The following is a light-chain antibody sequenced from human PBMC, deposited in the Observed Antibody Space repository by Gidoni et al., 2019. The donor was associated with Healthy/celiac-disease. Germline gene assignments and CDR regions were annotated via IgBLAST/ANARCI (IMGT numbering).Light chain of an antibody. CDR2: DAS. CDR1: QDISTY. Sequence: DIQMTQSPSSLSASVGDRVTITCQASQDISTYLNWYQQKPGKAPKHLIYDASNLETGVPSRFSGSGSGTDFTFTISSLQPEDIATYYCQQYDNLPLTFGGGTKVEIK. V-gene: IGKV1-33*01. CDR3: QQYDNLPLT. J-gene: IGKJ4*01.